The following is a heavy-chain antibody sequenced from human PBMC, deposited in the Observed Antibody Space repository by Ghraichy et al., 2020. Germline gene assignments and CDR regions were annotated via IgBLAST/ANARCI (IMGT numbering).Heavy chain of an antibody. D-gene: IGHD2-15*01. V-gene: IGHV3-23*01. CDR2: ISGSGGST. J-gene: IGHJ4*02. CDR3: AKADLTVVVASTPYYFDY. CDR1: GFTFSSYA. Sequence: GGSLRLSCAASGFTFSSYAMSWVRQAPGKGLEWVSAISGSGGSTYYADSVKGRFTISRDNSKNTLYLQMNSLRAEDTAVYYCAKADLTVVVASTPYYFDYWGQGPLVTFSS.